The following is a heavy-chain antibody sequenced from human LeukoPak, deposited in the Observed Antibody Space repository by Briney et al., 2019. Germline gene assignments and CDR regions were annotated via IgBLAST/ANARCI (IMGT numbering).Heavy chain of an antibody. J-gene: IGHJ4*02. CDR1: GITLSNYG. CDR3: AKRGVVIRAVIIVGFHKEAYYFDY. V-gene: IGHV3-23*01. CDR2: ISDGGGSR. Sequence: GGSLRLSCAVSGITLSNYGMSWVRQGPGKGLEWVAGISDGGGSRNYADSVKGRFTISRDNPKNTLYLQMNSLRAEDTAVYFCAKRGVVIRAVIIVGFHKEAYYFDYWGQGALVTVSS. D-gene: IGHD3-10*01.